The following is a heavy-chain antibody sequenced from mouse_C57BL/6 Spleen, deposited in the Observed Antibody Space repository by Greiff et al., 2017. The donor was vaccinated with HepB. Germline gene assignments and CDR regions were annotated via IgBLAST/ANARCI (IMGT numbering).Heavy chain of an antibody. V-gene: IGHV1S81*02. CDR3: ARIKKIVATYVDY. D-gene: IGHD1-1*01. CDR1: GYTFTSYW. Sequence: VQLQQSGAELVKAGASVKMSCKASGYTFTSYWMHWVKQRLGQGLEWFAETNPTNGRTYYNEKFKSKATLTVDKSSSTAYMLLSGQTFEDSAVYYCARIKKIVATYVDYWGQGSTLTGSS. CDR2: TNPTNGRT. J-gene: IGHJ2*01.